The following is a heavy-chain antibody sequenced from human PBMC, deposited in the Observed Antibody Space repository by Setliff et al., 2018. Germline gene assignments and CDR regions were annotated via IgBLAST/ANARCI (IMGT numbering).Heavy chain of an antibody. CDR1: GGSISSGSYY. CDR3: ARGGLWFGELLWKYYYYGMDV. Sequence: LSLTCTVSGGSISSGSYYWSWIRQPAGKGLEWIGRIYTSGSTNYNPSLKSRVTISVDTSKNQFSLKLSSVTAADTAVYYCARGGLWFGELLWKYYYYGMDVWGQGTTVTVS. D-gene: IGHD3-10*01. V-gene: IGHV4-61*02. J-gene: IGHJ6*02. CDR2: IYTSGST.